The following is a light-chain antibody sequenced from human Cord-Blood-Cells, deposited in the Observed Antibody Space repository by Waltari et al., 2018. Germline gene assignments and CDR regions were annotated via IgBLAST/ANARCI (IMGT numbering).Light chain of an antibody. Sequence: QSSLTQPRPASGSPGQSVSITCCGTSSDVSGYDYVSWYQQHPGKAPKLMIYDVSKRPSGVPDRFSGSKSGNTASLTISGLQAEDEADYYCCSYAGSYTWVFGGGTKLTVL. J-gene: IGLJ3*02. V-gene: IGLV2-11*01. CDR1: SSDVSGYDY. CDR2: DVS. CDR3: CSYAGSYTWV.